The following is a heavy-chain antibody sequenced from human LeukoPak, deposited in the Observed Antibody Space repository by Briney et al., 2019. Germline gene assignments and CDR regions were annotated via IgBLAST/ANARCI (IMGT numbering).Heavy chain of an antibody. Sequence: SETLSLTCTVSGGSISSYYWSWIRQPPGQGQERVGYIYYSGSTNYNPSLKSRVTISVDTSKNQFSLKLSSVTAADTAVYYCARVGDSSGYWGNDAFDIWGQGTMVTVSS. V-gene: IGHV4-59*01. CDR3: ARVGDSSGYWGNDAFDI. CDR1: GGSISSYY. J-gene: IGHJ3*02. D-gene: IGHD3-22*01. CDR2: IYYSGST.